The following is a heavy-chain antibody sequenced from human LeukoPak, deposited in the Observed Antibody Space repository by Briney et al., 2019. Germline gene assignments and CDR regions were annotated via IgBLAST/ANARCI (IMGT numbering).Heavy chain of an antibody. V-gene: IGHV1-8*01. CDR1: RYSFSNYD. CDR3: AFGESRQLDSHSPFDY. CDR2: MSPNSGNT. J-gene: IGHJ4*02. Sequence: GASAKVSCKASRYSFSNYDINWVRQATGQGLEWMGWMSPNSGNTGYAQKLQGRVTMTTDTSTSTAYMELRSLRSDDTAVYYCAFGESRQLDSHSPFDYWGQGTLVTVSS. D-gene: IGHD3-10*01.